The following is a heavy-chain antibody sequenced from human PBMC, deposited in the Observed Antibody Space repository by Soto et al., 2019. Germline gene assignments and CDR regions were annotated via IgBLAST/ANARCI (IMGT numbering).Heavy chain of an antibody. CDR2: IIPIFGTA. D-gene: IGHD4-4*01. J-gene: IGHJ6*02. Sequence: QVQLVQSGAEVKKPGSSVKVSCKASGGTFSSYAISWVRQAPGQGLEWMGGIIPIFGTANYAQKFQGRVTITADESTSTAYMELSSLRSEDTAVYYCATRYSNHYYYYYYGMDVWGQGTTVTVSS. CDR1: GGTFSSYA. CDR3: ATRYSNHYYYYYYGMDV. V-gene: IGHV1-69*01.